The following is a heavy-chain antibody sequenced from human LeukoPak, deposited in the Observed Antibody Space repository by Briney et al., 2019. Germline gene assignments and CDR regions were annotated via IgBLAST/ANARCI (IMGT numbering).Heavy chain of an antibody. D-gene: IGHD5-18*01. J-gene: IGHJ4*02. Sequence: ASVKVSCKASGYTFANYGISWVRQAPGLGLEWMGWISGYNGKTNYAQKFQGRVTMTTDTSTRIAFMGLRSLRSDDTAVYYCGRQVDTSMALPDYWGQGTLVTVSS. CDR3: GRQVDTSMALPDY. V-gene: IGHV1-18*01. CDR1: GYTFANYG. CDR2: ISGYNGKT.